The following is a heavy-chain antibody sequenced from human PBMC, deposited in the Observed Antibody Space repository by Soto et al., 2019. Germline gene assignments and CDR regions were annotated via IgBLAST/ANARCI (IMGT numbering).Heavy chain of an antibody. CDR2: IYYSGST. CDR3: ARHRRDGYNYDY. CDR1: GGSITSGDYY. V-gene: IGHV4-39*01. Sequence: SETLSLTCTVSGGSITSGDYYWSWIRQQPGKGLEWIGSIYYSGSTYYNPSLKSRVTISVDTSKNQFSLKLSSVTAADTAVYYCARHRRDGYNYDYWGQGTLVTVSS. D-gene: IGHD5-12*01. J-gene: IGHJ4*02.